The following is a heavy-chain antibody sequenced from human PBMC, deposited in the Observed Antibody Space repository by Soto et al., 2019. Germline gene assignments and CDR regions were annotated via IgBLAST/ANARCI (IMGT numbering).Heavy chain of an antibody. CDR1: GLTFSSYA. J-gene: IGHJ6*02. Sequence: HPGGSRRFPGAPCGLTFSSYAMSWVGQAPGKGWEWASAISGSGGSTYYADSVKGRFTISRDNSKNTLYLQMNSLRAEDTAVYYCARNSGSNPGPPSLYYYYYGMDVWGQGTTVTVSS. CDR2: ISGSGGST. V-gene: IGHV3-23*01. D-gene: IGHD1-26*01. CDR3: ARNSGSNPGPPSLYYYYYGMDV.